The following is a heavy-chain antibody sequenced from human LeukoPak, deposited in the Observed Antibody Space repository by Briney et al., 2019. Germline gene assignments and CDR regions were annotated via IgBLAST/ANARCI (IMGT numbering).Heavy chain of an antibody. CDR2: ISSSGSTI. J-gene: IGHJ4*02. D-gene: IGHD4-17*01. V-gene: IGHV3-48*03. CDR1: GFTFSSYE. Sequence: GGSLRLSCAASGFTFSSYEMNWVRQAPGKGLEWVSYISSSGSTIYYADSVKGRFTISRDNSKDTLYLQMNSLRAEDTAVYYCARDKGTTCIDNWGQGALVTVSS. CDR3: ARDKGTTCIDN.